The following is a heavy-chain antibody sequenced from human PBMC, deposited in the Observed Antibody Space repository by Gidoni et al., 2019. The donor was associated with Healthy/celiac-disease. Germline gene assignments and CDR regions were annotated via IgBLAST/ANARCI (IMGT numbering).Heavy chain of an antibody. CDR1: GFTFSDYY. CDR3: ARDSCSSTSCFDYYYYGMDV. CDR2: ISSSGSTI. Sequence: QVQLVESGGGLVKPGGSLRLSCAASGFTFSDYYMSWIRQAPGKGLEWVSYISSSGSTIYYADSVKGRFPISRDNAKNSLYLQMNSLRAEDTAVYYCARDSCSSTSCFDYYYYGMDVWGQGTTVTVSS. D-gene: IGHD2-2*01. J-gene: IGHJ6*02. V-gene: IGHV3-11*01.